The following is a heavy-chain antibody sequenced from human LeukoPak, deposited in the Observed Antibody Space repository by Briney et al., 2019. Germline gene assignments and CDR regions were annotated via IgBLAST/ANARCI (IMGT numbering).Heavy chain of an antibody. CDR1: GFTFSSYS. V-gene: IGHV3-21*01. J-gene: IGHJ3*02. CDR2: ISSSSSYI. Sequence: PGGSLRLSCAASGFTFSSYSMNWVRQAPGKGLEWVSSISSSSSYIYYADSVKGRFTISRDNAKNSLYLQMNSLRAEDTAVYYCARAFWFGELNNDRILDAFDIWGQGTMVTVSS. D-gene: IGHD3-10*01. CDR3: ARAFWFGELNNDRILDAFDI.